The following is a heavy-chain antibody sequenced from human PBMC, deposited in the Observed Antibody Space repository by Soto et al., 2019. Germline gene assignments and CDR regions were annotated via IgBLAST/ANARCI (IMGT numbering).Heavy chain of an antibody. J-gene: IGHJ4*02. D-gene: IGHD1-26*01. CDR3: SKSLGATRTFDY. V-gene: IGHV1-69*13. Sequence: SVKVSCKASGGTFSSYAISWVRQAPGQGLEWMGGIIPIFGTANYAQKFQGRVTITADESTSTAYMELSSLRSEDTAVYYCSKSLGATRTFDYWGQGTLVTVSS. CDR1: GGTFSSYA. CDR2: IIPIFGTA.